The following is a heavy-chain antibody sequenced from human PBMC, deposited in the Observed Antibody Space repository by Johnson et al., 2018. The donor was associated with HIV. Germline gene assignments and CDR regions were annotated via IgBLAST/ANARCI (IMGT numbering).Heavy chain of an antibody. CDR1: GFTFDDYG. J-gene: IGHJ3*02. D-gene: IGHD1-26*01. CDR3: ARGSGSYYSNAFDI. V-gene: IGHV3-20*04. CDR2: INWNGGSK. Sequence: VQLVESGGGVVRPGGSLRLSCAASGFTFDDYGMSWVRQAPGKGLEWVSGINWNGGSKGYADSVKGRFTISRDNAKNSLYLQINSLRAEDTALYCCARGSGSYYSNAFDIWGQGTMVTVSS.